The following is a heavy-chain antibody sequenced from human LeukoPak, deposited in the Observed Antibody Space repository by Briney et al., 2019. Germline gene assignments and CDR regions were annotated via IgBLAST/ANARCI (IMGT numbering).Heavy chain of an antibody. CDR3: AREDYCSSTSCYTHLDY. D-gene: IGHD2-2*02. CDR2: IYTSGST. CDR1: GGSISSGSYY. J-gene: IGHJ4*02. V-gene: IGHV4-61*02. Sequence: PSETLSLTCTVSGGSISSGSYYWSWIRQPAGKGLERIGRIYTSGSTNYNPSLKSRVTISVDTSKNQFSLKLSSVTAADTAVYYCAREDYCSSTSCYTHLDYWGQGTLVTVSS.